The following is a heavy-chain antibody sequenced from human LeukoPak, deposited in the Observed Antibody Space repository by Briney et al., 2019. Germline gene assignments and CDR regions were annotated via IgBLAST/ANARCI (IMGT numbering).Heavy chain of an antibody. D-gene: IGHD3-10*01. J-gene: IGHJ6*03. CDR3: ARVYFSVGGSGSPLAYYYYYMDV. CDR2: INPSGGST. V-gene: IGHV1-46*01. CDR1: GYTFTSYY. Sequence: ASVKVSCKASGYTFTSYYMHWVRQAPGQGLEWMGIINPSGGSTSYAQKFQGRVTMTTDTSTSTAYMELRSLRSDDTAVYYCARVYFSVGGSGSPLAYYYYYMDVWGKGTTVTVSS.